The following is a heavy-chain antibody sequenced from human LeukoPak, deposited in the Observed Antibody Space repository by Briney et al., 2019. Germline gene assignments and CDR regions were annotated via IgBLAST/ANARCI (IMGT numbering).Heavy chain of an antibody. V-gene: IGHV1-46*01. CDR3: AREASYCGGDCDWFDP. J-gene: IGHJ5*02. CDR2: INPSGGST. D-gene: IGHD2-21*02. CDR1: GYTFTSYY. Sequence: SVNVTCKSSGYTFTSYYMHWVRQDAGQGLEWMGIINPSGGSTSYAQKFQGRVTMTRDMSTSTVYMELSSLRSEDTAVYYCAREASYCGGDCDWFDPWGQGTLVTVSS.